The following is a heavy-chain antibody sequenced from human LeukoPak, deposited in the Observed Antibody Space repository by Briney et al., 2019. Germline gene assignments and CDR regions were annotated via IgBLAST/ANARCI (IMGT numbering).Heavy chain of an antibody. CDR2: ISAYNGNT. D-gene: IGHD3-10*01. V-gene: IGHV1-18*01. Sequence: AASVKVSCTASGYTFTSYGISWVRQAPGQGLEWMGWISAYNGNTNYAQTLQGRVTMTTDTSTSTAYMELRSLRSDDTAVYYCARDLASFKMVRGVPLNYWGQGTLVTVSS. CDR3: ARDLASFKMVRGVPLNY. CDR1: GYTFTSYG. J-gene: IGHJ4*02.